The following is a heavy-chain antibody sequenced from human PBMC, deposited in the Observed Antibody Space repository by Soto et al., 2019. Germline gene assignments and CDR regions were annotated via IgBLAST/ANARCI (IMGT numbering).Heavy chain of an antibody. CDR1: GFTFSSYA. Sequence: QVQLVESGGGVVQPGRSLRLSCAASGFTFSSYAMHWVRQAPGKGLEWVAVISYDGSNKYYADSVKGRFTISRDNSKNTLYLQMNRLRAEDTAVNYCASAYEGDHFDYWGQGTLVTVSS. J-gene: IGHJ4*02. CDR3: ASAYEGDHFDY. CDR2: ISYDGSNK. V-gene: IGHV3-30-3*01. D-gene: IGHD2-21*02.